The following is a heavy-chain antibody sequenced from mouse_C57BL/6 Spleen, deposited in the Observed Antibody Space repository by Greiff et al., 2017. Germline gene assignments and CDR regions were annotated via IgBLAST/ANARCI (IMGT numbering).Heavy chain of an antibody. D-gene: IGHD2-4*01. CDR2: INPNNGGT. V-gene: IGHV1-22*01. J-gene: IGHJ3*01. CDR1: GYTFTDYN. Sequence: VQLQQSGPELVKPGASVKMSCKASGYTFTDYNMHWVKQSHGKSLEWIGYINPNNGGTSYNQKFKGKATLTVNKSSSTAYMELRSLTSEDSAVYYCAKGIYYDYDVRFAYWGQGTLVTVSA. CDR3: AKGIYYDYDVRFAY.